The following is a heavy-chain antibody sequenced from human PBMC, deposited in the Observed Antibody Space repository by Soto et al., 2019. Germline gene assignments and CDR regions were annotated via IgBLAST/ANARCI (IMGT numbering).Heavy chain of an antibody. CDR2: IKRSGGST. CDR1: GFTFSSYW. CDR3: AKDYGDLD. J-gene: IGHJ4*02. V-gene: IGHV3-23*01. D-gene: IGHD4-17*01. Sequence: GGSLRLSCAASGFTFSSYWMSWVRQAPGKGLEWVANIKRSGGSTYYVDSVKGRFTISRDNAKNTLYLQMNSLRAEDTAVYYCAKDYGDLDWGQGTLVTVSS.